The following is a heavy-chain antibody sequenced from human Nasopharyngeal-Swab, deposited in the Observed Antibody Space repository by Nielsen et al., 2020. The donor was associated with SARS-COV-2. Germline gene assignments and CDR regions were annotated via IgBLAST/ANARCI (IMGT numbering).Heavy chain of an antibody. V-gene: IGHV1-2*06. CDR3: ARGPRTTSDY. Sequence: ASVKVSCKASGYTFTSYGISWVRQAPGQGLEWMGRINPNSGGTNYAQKFQGRVTMTRDTSISTAYMELSRLRSDDTAVYYCARGPRTTSDYWGQGTLVTVSS. CDR1: GYTFTSYG. J-gene: IGHJ4*02. D-gene: IGHD1-7*01. CDR2: INPNSGGT.